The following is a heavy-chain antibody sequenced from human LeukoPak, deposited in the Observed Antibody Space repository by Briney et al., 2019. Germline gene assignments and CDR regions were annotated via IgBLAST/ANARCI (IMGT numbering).Heavy chain of an antibody. Sequence: PSETLSLTCTVSGGSMSSYYWNWIRQPPGKGLEWIGYIYYSGTTNYNPSLKSRVSMSVDTSKNQFSLKLSSVTAADTAVYYCARLSVSLNAFDMWGQGSMVTVSS. CDR1: GGSMSSYY. CDR2: IYYSGTT. CDR3: ARLSVSLNAFDM. V-gene: IGHV4-59*01. J-gene: IGHJ3*02.